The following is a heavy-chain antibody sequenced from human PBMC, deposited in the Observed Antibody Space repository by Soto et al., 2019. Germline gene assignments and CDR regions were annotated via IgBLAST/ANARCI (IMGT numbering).Heavy chain of an antibody. J-gene: IGHJ4*02. V-gene: IGHV4-4*02. CDR3: ARGVSYRWVY. CDR2: VHHSGTT. CDR1: GASDNTDYW. D-gene: IGHD3-16*02. Sequence: QVQLQQSGPQLVKPSGTLSLTCSVSGASDNTDYWWSWVRQHPVKGLEWIGEVHHSGTTNYIQSLTSRLTMSVDKSGNQVSLELSYVAAADTAVYYCARGVSYRWVYWGQGTLVTVSS.